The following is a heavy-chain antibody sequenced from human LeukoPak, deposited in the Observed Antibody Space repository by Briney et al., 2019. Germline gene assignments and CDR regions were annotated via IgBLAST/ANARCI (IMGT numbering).Heavy chain of an antibody. CDR2: INPNSGGT. V-gene: IGHV1-2*02. D-gene: IGHD6-19*01. J-gene: IGHJ4*02. CDR3: ARTHRTGYSSGWYVPLVDY. CDR1: GYTFTGYY. Sequence: ASVKVSCKASGYTFTGYYMHWVRQAPGQGLEWMGWINPNSGGTNYAQKFQGRVTMTGDTSISTAYMELSRLRSDDTAVYYCARTHRTGYSSGWYVPLVDYWGQGTLVTVSS.